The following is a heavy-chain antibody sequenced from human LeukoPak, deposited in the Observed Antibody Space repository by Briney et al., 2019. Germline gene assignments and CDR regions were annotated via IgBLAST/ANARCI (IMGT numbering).Heavy chain of an antibody. CDR1: GFTVSSNY. V-gene: IGHV3-66*01. CDR3: ARERYDYVWGSYRYFDY. CDR2: IYSGGST. D-gene: IGHD3-16*02. J-gene: IGHJ4*02. Sequence: GGSLRLSCAASGFTVSSNYMSWVRQAPGKGLEWVSVIYSGGSTYYADSVKGRFTISRDNSKNTLYLQMNSLRAEDTAVYYCARERYDYVWGSYRYFDYWGQGTLVTVSS.